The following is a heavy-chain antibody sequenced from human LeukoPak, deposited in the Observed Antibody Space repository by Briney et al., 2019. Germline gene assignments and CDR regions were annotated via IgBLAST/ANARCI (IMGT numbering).Heavy chain of an antibody. CDR1: GGSISSYY. CDR2: IYNSGTT. V-gene: IGHV4-59*01. CDR3: ARGGYYTSVGFDP. D-gene: IGHD3-3*01. J-gene: IGHJ5*02. Sequence: SETLSLTCTVSGGSISSYYWSWIRQPPGKGLEWIGYIYNSGTTNYNPSLKSRVTIAVDTSRNQFSLKLSSVTAADTAVYYCARGGYYTSVGFDPWGQGTLVTVSS.